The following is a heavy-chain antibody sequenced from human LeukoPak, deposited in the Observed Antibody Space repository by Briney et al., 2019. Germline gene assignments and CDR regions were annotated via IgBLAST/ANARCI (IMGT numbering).Heavy chain of an antibody. D-gene: IGHD2-2*01. CDR2: ISYDGSNK. V-gene: IGHV3-30-3*01. Sequence: GGSLRLSCAASGFTFSSYAMHWVRQAPGKGLEWVAVISYDGSNKYYADSVKGRFTISRDNSKNTLYLQMNSLRAEDTAVYYCARALAPYCSSTSCSGHYYGMDVWGQGTTVTVSS. CDR1: GFTFSSYA. CDR3: ARALAPYCSSTSCSGHYYGMDV. J-gene: IGHJ6*02.